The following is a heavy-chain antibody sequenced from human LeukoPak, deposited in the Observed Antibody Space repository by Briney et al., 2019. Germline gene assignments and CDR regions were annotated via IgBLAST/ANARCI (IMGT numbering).Heavy chain of an antibody. Sequence: SVKVSCKASGGTFSSYAISWVRQAPGQGLEWMGGIIPIFGTANYAQKFQGRVTITADESTSTAYMELSSLRSEDTAVYYCARGKMVRGVIIWGYYYYYMDVWGKGTTVTISS. CDR1: GGTFSSYA. CDR2: IIPIFGTA. CDR3: ARGKMVRGVIIWGYYYYYMDV. V-gene: IGHV1-69*13. J-gene: IGHJ6*03. D-gene: IGHD3-10*01.